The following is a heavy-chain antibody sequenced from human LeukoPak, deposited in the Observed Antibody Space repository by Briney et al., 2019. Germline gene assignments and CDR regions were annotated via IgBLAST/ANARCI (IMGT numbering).Heavy chain of an antibody. Sequence: SETLSLTCGVSGGSISSGYYYWTWIRQHPGTGLEWIGYIYSSGSTHYNPSLKSRSTISVDTSKNQFSLKLTSVTAADTAVYFCTYGDFKNWFDPWGQGILVTVSS. J-gene: IGHJ5*02. CDR1: GGSISSGYYY. D-gene: IGHD4-17*01. V-gene: IGHV4-31*02. CDR2: IYSSGST. CDR3: TYGDFKNWFDP.